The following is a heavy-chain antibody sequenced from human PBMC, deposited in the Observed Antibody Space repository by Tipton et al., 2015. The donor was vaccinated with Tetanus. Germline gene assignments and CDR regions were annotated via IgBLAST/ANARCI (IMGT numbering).Heavy chain of an antibody. CDR1: GGSFSDYF. CDR2: INYTGST. D-gene: IGHD2-2*01. J-gene: IGHJ5*02. CDR3: AASVVRWFDP. V-gene: IGHV4-34*01. Sequence: TLSLTCAVHGGSFSDYFWSWIRQSPGKGLEWIGEINYTGSTKYNPYLKSRVTMSVDTSKKQISLQWKSVTAADTAVYYCAASVVRWFDPWGQGARVTVSS.